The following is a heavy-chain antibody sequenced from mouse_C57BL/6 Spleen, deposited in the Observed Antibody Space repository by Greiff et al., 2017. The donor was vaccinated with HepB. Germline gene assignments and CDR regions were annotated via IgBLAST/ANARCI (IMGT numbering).Heavy chain of an antibody. J-gene: IGHJ4*01. CDR1: GYAFSSSW. Sequence: VQGVESGPELVKPGASVKISCKASGYAFSSSWLNWVKQRPGKGLEWIGRIYPGDGDTNYNGKFKGKATLTADKSSSTAYMQLSSLTSEDSAVYFCARSGLSAMDYWGQGTSVTVSS. CDR2: IYPGDGDT. V-gene: IGHV1-82*01. CDR3: ARSGLSAMDY. D-gene: IGHD3-1*01.